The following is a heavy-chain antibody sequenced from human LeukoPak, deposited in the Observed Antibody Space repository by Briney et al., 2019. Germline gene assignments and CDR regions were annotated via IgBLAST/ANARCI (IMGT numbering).Heavy chain of an antibody. V-gene: IGHV1-2*02. CDR3: ARVMGSGSYYDAFDI. CDR2: INPNSGGT. Sequence: ASVKVSCKASGYTFTSYDISWVRQAPGQGLEWMGWINPNSGGTNYAQKFQGRVTMTRDTSISTAYMELSRLRSDDTAVYYCARVMGSGSYYDAFDIWGQGTMVTVSS. CDR1: GYTFTSYD. J-gene: IGHJ3*02. D-gene: IGHD1-26*01.